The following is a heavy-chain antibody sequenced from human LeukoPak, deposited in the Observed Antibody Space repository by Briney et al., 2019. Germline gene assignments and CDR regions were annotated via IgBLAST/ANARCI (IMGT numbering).Heavy chain of an antibody. CDR2: ISYDGSNK. CDR1: GFTFSSYA. CDR3: ARSLTLYYFDY. V-gene: IGHV3-30-3*01. Sequence: GSLRLSCAASGFTFSSYAMHWVRPAPGKGLEWVAVISYDGSNKYYADSVKGRFTISRDNSKNTLYLQMNSLRAEDTAVYYCARSLTLYYFDYWGQGTLVTVSS. J-gene: IGHJ4*02.